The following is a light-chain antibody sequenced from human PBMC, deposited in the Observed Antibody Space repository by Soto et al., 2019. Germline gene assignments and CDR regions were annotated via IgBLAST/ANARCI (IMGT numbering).Light chain of an antibody. J-gene: IGKJ1*01. CDR1: QSISSW. V-gene: IGKV1-5*03. CDR3: QQYYTYPWT. CDR2: KAS. Sequence: DSQMTQAPSTLSASVGDRVTITCRASQSISSWLAWYQQRPGRAPKLLIYKASNLEGGVPSRFSGSGSGTELTLTISSLHPDDFATYYCQQYYTYPWTFGPGTKV.